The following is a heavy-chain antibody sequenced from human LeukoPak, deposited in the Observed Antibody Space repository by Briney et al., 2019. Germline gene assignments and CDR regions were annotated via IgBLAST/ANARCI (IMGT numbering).Heavy chain of an antibody. CDR3: ARTYYYDSSGYYPIEYHFDY. J-gene: IGHJ4*02. D-gene: IGHD3-22*01. CDR1: GYTFTGYY. CDR2: INPNSGGT. Sequence: ASVKVSCKASGYTFTGYYMHWVRQAPGQGLEWMGWINPNSGGTNYAQKFQGWVTLTRDTSISTAYMALSRLRSDDTAVYYCARTYYYDSSGYYPIEYHFDYWGQGTLVTVSS. V-gene: IGHV1-2*04.